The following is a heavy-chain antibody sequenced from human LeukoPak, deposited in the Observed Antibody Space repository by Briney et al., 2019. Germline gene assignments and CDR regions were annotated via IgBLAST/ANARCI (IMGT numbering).Heavy chain of an antibody. V-gene: IGHV1-2*06. D-gene: IGHD5-18*01. CDR1: GYTFTGYY. CDR3: AQGLDTAMVTIDY. J-gene: IGHJ4*02. CDR2: INPNSGGT. Sequence: ASVKVSCKASGYTFTGYYMHWVRQAPGQGLEWMGRINPNSGGTNYAQKFQGRVTMTRDTSISTAYMELSRLRSDDMAVYYCAQGLDTAMVTIDYWGQGTLVTVSS.